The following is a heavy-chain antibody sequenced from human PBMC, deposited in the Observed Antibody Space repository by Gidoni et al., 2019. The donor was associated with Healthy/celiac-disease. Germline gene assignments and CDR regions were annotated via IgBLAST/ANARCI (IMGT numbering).Heavy chain of an antibody. CDR1: GGPISSGGYY. Sequence: QVQLQESGPGLVKPSQTLSPTCTVSGGPISSGGYYWSWIRQHPGKGLEWIGYIYYSGSTYYNPSLKSRVTISVDTSKNQFSLQLSSVTAADTAVYYCARDSGVLRFLEWLPSYGMDVWGQGTTVTVSS. CDR2: IYYSGST. CDR3: ARDSGVLRFLEWLPSYGMDV. D-gene: IGHD3-3*01. J-gene: IGHJ6*02. V-gene: IGHV4-31*03.